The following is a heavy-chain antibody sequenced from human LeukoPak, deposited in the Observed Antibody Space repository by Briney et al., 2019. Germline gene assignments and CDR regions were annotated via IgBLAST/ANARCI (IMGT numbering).Heavy chain of an antibody. V-gene: IGHV3-33*08. J-gene: IGHJ6*02. CDR2: IWYDGSNK. Sequence: GGSLRLSCAASGFTFSSYGMHWVRQAPGKGLEWVAVIWYDGSNKYYADSVKGRFTISRDNSKNTLYLQMNSLRAEDTAVYYCAREAKFWGDSYGMDVWGQGTTVTVSS. CDR3: AREAKFWGDSYGMDV. CDR1: GFTFSSYG. D-gene: IGHD7-27*01.